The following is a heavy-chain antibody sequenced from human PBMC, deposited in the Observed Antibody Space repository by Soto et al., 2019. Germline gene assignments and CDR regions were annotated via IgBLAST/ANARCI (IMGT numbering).Heavy chain of an antibody. D-gene: IGHD3-16*02. V-gene: IGHV3-30*04. J-gene: IGHJ6*02. CDR2: ISYDGRNT. Sequence: QVQLVESGGGVVQPGRSPRLSCVGSGFMFSWYTLHWVRQAPGKGLEWVGLISYDGRNTRYADSVKGRFTISRDNSKNTLYLEISSLRIDDTAVYYCARDIVSEAVYYYGMDVWGPGTTVTVSS. CDR3: ARDIVSEAVYYYGMDV. CDR1: GFMFSWYT.